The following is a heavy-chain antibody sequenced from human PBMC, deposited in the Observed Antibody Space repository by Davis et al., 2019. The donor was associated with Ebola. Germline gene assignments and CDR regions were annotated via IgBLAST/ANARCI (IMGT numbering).Heavy chain of an antibody. CDR3: VGGYNFDY. V-gene: IGHV4-59*12. J-gene: IGHJ4*02. Sequence: MPGGSLRLSCTVSPFSFTNYFWSWIRQPPGKGLEWIGNIHYLGNTNYNPSLKSRVTMSVDTSKNQVALKLSSVTAADTATYHCVGGYNFDYWGQGVQVIVSS. D-gene: IGHD3-16*02. CDR2: IHYLGNT. CDR1: PFSFTNYF.